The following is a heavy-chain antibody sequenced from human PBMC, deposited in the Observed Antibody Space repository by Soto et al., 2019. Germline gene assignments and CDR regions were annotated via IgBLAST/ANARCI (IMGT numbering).Heavy chain of an antibody. CDR2: INPNSGGT. D-gene: IGHD3-10*01. Sequence: ASVKGSCKASGYTFTGDYMHWVRQAPGQGLEWMGWINPNSGGTNYAQKFQGWVTMTRDTSISTAYMELSRLRSDDTAVYYCARDMVRGVTYNDDKYNDAFDIWGQGTMVTVSS. CDR1: GYTFTGDY. CDR3: ARDMVRGVTYNDDKYNDAFDI. V-gene: IGHV1-2*04. J-gene: IGHJ3*02.